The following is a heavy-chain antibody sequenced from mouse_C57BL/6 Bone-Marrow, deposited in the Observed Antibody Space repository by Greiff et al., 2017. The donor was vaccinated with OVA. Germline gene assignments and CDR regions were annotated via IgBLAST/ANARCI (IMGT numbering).Heavy chain of an antibody. CDR3: TTDYYFDY. Sequence: VQLQQSGAELVRPGASVKLSCTASGFNIKDYYMHWVKQRPEQGLEWIGWIDPENGDTEYASKFQGKATITADTSSNTAYLQLSSLTSEDTAVYYCTTDYYFDYWGQGTTLTVSS. V-gene: IGHV14-4*01. CDR2: IDPENGDT. J-gene: IGHJ2*01. CDR1: GFNIKDYY.